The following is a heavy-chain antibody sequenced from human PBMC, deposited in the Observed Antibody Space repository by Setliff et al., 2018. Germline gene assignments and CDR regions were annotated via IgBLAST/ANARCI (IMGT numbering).Heavy chain of an antibody. D-gene: IGHD3-22*01. Sequence: GGSLRLSCAASGFSFGGHDMHWVRQAPGKGLEWVAFIRYDGTTESYADSVRGRFTISRDNSKNTLYVQMNTLGPEDTAVYYCARGRPDYHYDSSGPSYYYYMDVWGAGTMVTVSS. CDR2: IRYDGTTE. CDR3: ARGRPDYHYDSSGPSYYYYMDV. CDR1: GFSFGGHD. J-gene: IGHJ6*03. V-gene: IGHV3-30*02.